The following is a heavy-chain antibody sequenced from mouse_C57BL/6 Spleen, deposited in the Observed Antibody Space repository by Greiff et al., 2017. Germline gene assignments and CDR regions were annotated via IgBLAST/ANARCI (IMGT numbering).Heavy chain of an antibody. CDR3: ARYPHYYGSSYDWYFDV. J-gene: IGHJ1*03. CDR1: GYSITSDY. D-gene: IGHD1-1*01. V-gene: IGHV3-8*01. Sequence: EVQRVESGPGLAPPSQTLSLTCSVTGYSITSDYWNWIRKFPGNKLEYMGYISYSGSTYYNPALKSRISRTRDTSKNQYYLQLNSVTTEDTATYYCARYPHYYGSSYDWYFDVWGTGTTVTVSS. CDR2: ISYSGST.